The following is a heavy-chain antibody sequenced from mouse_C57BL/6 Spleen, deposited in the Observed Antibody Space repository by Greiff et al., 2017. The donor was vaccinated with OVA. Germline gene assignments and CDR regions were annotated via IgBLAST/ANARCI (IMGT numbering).Heavy chain of an antibody. Sequence: VQLQQPGAELVKPGASVKLSCKASGYTFTSYWMQWVKQRPGQGLEWIGEIDPSDSYTNYNQKFKGKATLTVDTSSSTADMQRSSLTSEDSAVYYCARGGQDYEDYWGQGTTLTVSS. CDR1: GYTFTSYW. V-gene: IGHV1-50*01. J-gene: IGHJ2*01. D-gene: IGHD2-4*01. CDR2: IDPSDSYT. CDR3: ARGGQDYEDY.